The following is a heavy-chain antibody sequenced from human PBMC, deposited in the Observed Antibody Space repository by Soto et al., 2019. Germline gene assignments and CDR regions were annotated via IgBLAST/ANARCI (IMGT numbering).Heavy chain of an antibody. D-gene: IGHD2-15*01. CDR2: INHSGST. CDR3: ARGPVGNY. V-gene: IGHV4-34*01. CDR1: GGSFSGYY. Sequence: SETLSLTCTVYGGSFSGYYWSWIRQPPGKGLEWIGEINHSGSTNYNPSLKSRVTISVDTSKNQFSLKLSSVTAADTAVYYCARGPVGNYWGQGTLVTVSS. J-gene: IGHJ4*02.